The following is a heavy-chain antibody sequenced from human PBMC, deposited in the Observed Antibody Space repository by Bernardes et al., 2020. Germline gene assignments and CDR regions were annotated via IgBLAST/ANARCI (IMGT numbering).Heavy chain of an antibody. CDR3: AVGFWSDPYYYGMDV. CDR2: INPNSGGT. CDR1: GYTFTGYY. V-gene: IGHV1-2*04. Sequence: ASVKASCKATGYTFTGYYMHWVRQAPGQGLEWMGWINPNSGGTNYAQKFQGWVTMTRDTSISTAYMELSRLRSDDTAVYYYAVGFWSDPYYYGMDVWGQGTTVTVSS. D-gene: IGHD3-3*01. J-gene: IGHJ6*02.